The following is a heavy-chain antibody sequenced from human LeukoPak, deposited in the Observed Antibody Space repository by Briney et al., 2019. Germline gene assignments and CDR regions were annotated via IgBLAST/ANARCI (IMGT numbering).Heavy chain of an antibody. D-gene: IGHD6-6*01. CDR3: ARAPSLIAARYSWFDP. CDR1: GSTFTSYD. J-gene: IGHJ5*02. V-gene: IGHV1-8*01. Sequence: ASVNLCCSASGSTFTSYDIDWSRQATGPGLELMGWLNPTSGNAGSAQKFQGRVTMTRNTSISTAYMELGSLRSEDTAVYYCARAPSLIAARYSWFDPWGQGTLVTVSS. CDR2: LNPTSGNA.